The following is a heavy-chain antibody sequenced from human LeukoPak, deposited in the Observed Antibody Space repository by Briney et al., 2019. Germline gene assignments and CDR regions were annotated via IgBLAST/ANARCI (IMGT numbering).Heavy chain of an antibody. Sequence: GGSLRLSCAASGFTFSSYAMHWVRQAPGKGLEWVAIISYDGSNKYYADSVKGRFTISRDNSKNTLYLQMNSLRAEDTAVYYCAKVSPPILAGCWFDPWGQGTLVTVSS. CDR3: AKVSPPILAGCWFDP. CDR1: GFTFSSYA. D-gene: IGHD2-8*01. CDR2: ISYDGSNK. V-gene: IGHV3-30-3*01. J-gene: IGHJ5*02.